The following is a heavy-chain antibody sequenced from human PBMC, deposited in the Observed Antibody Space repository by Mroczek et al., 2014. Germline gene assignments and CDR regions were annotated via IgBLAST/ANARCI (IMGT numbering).Heavy chain of an antibody. J-gene: IGHJ6*02. Sequence: VQLQQWGGGLVQPGGSLRLSCAASGFTFSSYEMNWVRQAPGKGLEWVSYISSSGSTIYYADSVKGRFTISRDNAKNSLYLQMNSLRAEDTAVYYCARAGGQQWLNIRYYGMDVWGQGTTVTVSS. V-gene: IGHV3-48*03. CDR2: ISSSGSTI. CDR3: ARAGGQQWLNIRYYGMDV. CDR1: GFTFSSYE. D-gene: IGHD6-19*01.